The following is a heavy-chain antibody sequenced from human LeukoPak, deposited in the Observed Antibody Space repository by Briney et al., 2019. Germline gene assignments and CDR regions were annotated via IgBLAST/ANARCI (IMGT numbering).Heavy chain of an antibody. CDR1: GYTFTSYG. J-gene: IGHJ4*02. CDR2: ISAYNGNT. V-gene: IGHV1-18*01. CDR3: ASVRIAAAGTTSDY. Sequence: ASVKVSCRASGYTFTSYGISWVRQAPGQGLEWMGWISAYNGNTNYAQKLQGRVTMTTDTSTSTAYMELRSLRSDDTAVYYCASVRIAAAGTTSDYWGQGTLVTVSS. D-gene: IGHD6-13*01.